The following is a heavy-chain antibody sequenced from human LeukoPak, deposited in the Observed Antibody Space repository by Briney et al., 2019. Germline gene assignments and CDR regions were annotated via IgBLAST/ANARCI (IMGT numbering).Heavy chain of an antibody. CDR1: GGSFSGYY. V-gene: IGHV4-34*01. Sequence: PSETLSLTCAVYGGSFSGYYWSWIRQPPGKGLEWIGEINHSGSTNYNPSLKSRVTISVDTSKNQFSLKLSSVTAADTAVYYCAREGTSSSWYGVDYWGQGTLVTVPS. D-gene: IGHD6-13*01. J-gene: IGHJ4*02. CDR3: AREGTSSSWYGVDY. CDR2: INHSGST.